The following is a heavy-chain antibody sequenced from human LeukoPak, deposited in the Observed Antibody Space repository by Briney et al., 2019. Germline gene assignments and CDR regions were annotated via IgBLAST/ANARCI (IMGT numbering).Heavy chain of an antibody. CDR2: IYYSGST. J-gene: IGHJ5*02. D-gene: IGHD3-22*01. CDR1: GGSISSGGYY. V-gene: IGHV4-31*11. CDR3: ARQGYYDSSGYYSLRGWFDP. Sequence: SETPSLTCAVSGGSISSGGYYWSWIRQHPGKGLEWIGYIYYSGSTYYNPSLKSRVTISVDTSKNQFSLKLSSVTAADTAVYYCARQGYYDSSGYYSLRGWFDPWGQGTLVTVSS.